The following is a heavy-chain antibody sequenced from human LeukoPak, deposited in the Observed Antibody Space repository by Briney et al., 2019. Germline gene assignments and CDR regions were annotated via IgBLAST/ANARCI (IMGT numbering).Heavy chain of an antibody. V-gene: IGHV4-59*01. CDR1: GGSINSDD. CDR2: IYYSGSA. J-gene: IGHJ3*02. CDR3: ARVDLRDAFDI. Sequence: PSETLSLTCTASGGSINSDDMSWVRQPPGKGLEWIGYIYYSGSANYNSSLKSRVTISEDTSKNHLSLKLSSVTAADTAVYYCARVDLRDAFDIWGQGTMVTVSS. D-gene: IGHD3-9*01.